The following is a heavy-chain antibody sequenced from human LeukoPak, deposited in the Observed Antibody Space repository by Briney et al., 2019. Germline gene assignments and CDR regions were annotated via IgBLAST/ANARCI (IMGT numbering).Heavy chain of an antibody. Sequence: ASVKVSCKASGYTFTSYAMNWVRQAPGQGLEWMGWINTNTGNPTYAQGFTGRFVFSLDTSVSTAYLQISSLKAEDTAVYYCARLPSPEKIAVAGEPAYWGQGTLVTVSS. J-gene: IGHJ4*02. CDR1: GYTFTSYA. D-gene: IGHD6-19*01. CDR2: INTNTGNP. V-gene: IGHV7-4-1*02. CDR3: ARLPSPEKIAVAGEPAY.